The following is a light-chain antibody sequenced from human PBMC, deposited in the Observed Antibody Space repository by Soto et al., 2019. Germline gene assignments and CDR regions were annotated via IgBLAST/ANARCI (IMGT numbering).Light chain of an antibody. J-gene: IGKJ5*01. Sequence: IELSQSPGTLSLSPGERATLSCRASQTISSSSLAWYQQKGGQAPRLLIYGASSRATGIPDRFSGSGSGTDFTLPISRLEPEDFAVYYCQQYGSSPLFGQGTRLEIK. V-gene: IGKV3-20*01. CDR2: GAS. CDR3: QQYGSSPL. CDR1: QTISSSS.